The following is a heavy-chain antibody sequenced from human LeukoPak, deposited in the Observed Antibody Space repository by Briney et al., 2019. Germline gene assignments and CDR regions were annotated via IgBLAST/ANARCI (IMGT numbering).Heavy chain of an antibody. CDR3: AREGSDSSGYQDS. CDR2: INPNTGGT. CDR1: GYTFTGYY. J-gene: IGHJ4*02. D-gene: IGHD3-22*01. V-gene: IGHV1-2*02. Sequence: ASVKVSCKASGYTFTGYYMHWMRQAPGQGLEWMGWINPNTGGTNYAQKFQGRVTMTRDTSINTAYMELSRLRSDDTAMYYCAREGSDSSGYQDSWGQGTLVTVSS.